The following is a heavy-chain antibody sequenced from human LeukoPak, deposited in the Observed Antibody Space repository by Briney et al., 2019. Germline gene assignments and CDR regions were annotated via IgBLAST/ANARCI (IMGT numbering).Heavy chain of an antibody. J-gene: IGHJ4*02. Sequence: GRSLRLSCAASGFTFSSYGMHWVRQAPGKGLEWVAVIWYDGSNKYYADSVKGRFTISRDNSKNTLYLQMNSLRAEGTAVYYCAKLPTAVVFYFDYWGQGTLVTVSS. CDR2: IWYDGSNK. V-gene: IGHV3-33*06. D-gene: IGHD1-14*01. CDR3: AKLPTAVVFYFDY. CDR1: GFTFSSYG.